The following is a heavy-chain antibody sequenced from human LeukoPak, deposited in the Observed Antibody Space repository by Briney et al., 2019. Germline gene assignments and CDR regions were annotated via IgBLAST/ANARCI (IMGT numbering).Heavy chain of an antibody. CDR1: GYTFTVYY. Sequence: GASVKVSCKASGYTFTVYYMHWVRQAPGQGLEWMGCINPNSGDTNYAQKFQGRVTMNTDTTISTAYMELSGLRSDDTAVYSCAREISSGSSDYWGQGTLVTVSS. J-gene: IGHJ4*02. D-gene: IGHD3-22*01. V-gene: IGHV1-2*02. CDR2: INPNSGDT. CDR3: AREISSGSSDY.